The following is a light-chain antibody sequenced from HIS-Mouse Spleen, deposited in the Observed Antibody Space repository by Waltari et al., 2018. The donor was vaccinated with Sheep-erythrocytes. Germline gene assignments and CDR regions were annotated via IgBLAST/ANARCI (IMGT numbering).Light chain of an antibody. CDR2: SNK. Sequence: QSVLTQPPSASGTPGQRVTISCSGSSSNIGSNTVNWYQQLPGTAPKLLIYSNKQRPSGVPDRFSGSKSSTSAALASSGLQSEDEADYYCAAWDDSLNGYDYGTGTKVTVL. CDR1: SSNIGSNT. V-gene: IGLV1-44*01. J-gene: IGLJ1*01. CDR3: AAWDDSLNGYD.